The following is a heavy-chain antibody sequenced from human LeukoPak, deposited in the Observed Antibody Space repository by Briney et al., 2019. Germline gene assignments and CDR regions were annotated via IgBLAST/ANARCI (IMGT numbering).Heavy chain of an antibody. CDR2: FHYSGST. Sequence: PSETLSLTCTVSGGSISSFYWSWIRQPPGKGLEWIGYFHYSGSTNYNPSLKSRVTISVDTSKNQIFLKLSSVTAADTAVYYCARDSSYYYYGMDVWGQGTTVTVSS. CDR3: ARDSSYYYYGMDV. CDR1: GGSISSFY. J-gene: IGHJ6*02. V-gene: IGHV4-59*01.